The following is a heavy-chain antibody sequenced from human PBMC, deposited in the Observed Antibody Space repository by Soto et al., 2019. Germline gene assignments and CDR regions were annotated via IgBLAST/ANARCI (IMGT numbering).Heavy chain of an antibody. V-gene: IGHV3-33*01. CDR2: IWYDGGKT. CDR3: AGGVLDD. Sequence: QVQLVESGGGMVQPGRSLRLSCATSGFTFSTYGMHWVRQAPGKGLEWVARIWYDGGKTFYADSVKGRFTISRDNSQNTLYLQMRSLGAEETAVYSCAGGVLDDWGQGNRVTVSS. D-gene: IGHD3-10*01. CDR1: GFTFSTYG. J-gene: IGHJ6*01.